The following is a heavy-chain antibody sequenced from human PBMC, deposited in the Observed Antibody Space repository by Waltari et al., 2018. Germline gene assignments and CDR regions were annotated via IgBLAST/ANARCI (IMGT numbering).Heavy chain of an antibody. CDR1: GGSISSSSYY. CDR3: ARNRGVVAATSYGMDV. J-gene: IGHJ6*02. D-gene: IGHD2-15*01. CDR2: IYYSGST. Sequence: QLQLQESGPGLVKPSETLSLTCTVSGGSISSSSYYWGWIRQPPGKGLEWIGSIYYSGSTYYNPSLKSRVTISVDTSKNQFSLKLSSVTAADTAVYYCARNRGVVAATSYGMDVWGQGTTVTVSS. V-gene: IGHV4-39*07.